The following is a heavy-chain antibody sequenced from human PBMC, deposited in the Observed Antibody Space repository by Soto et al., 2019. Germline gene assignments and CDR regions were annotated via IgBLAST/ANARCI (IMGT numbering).Heavy chain of an antibody. D-gene: IGHD2-2*01. CDR3: VRDRGFSTFDY. CDR1: GFTFSSYW. Sequence: GGSLRLSCAASGFTFSSYWMSWVRQAPGKGLEWVANLNLDGSEIAYVDSVKGRFTISRDNAKNSVLLQMNSLRAEDTAVYYCVRDRGFSTFDYWGQGTLVTV. V-gene: IGHV3-7*01. CDR2: LNLDGSEI. J-gene: IGHJ4*02.